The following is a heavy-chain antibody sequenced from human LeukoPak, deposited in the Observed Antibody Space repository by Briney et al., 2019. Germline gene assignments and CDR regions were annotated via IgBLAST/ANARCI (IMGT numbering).Heavy chain of an antibody. CDR1: GYSFTSYW. CDR2: IYPADSDT. J-gene: IGHJ1*01. CDR3: ARGINDEYFQS. V-gene: IGHV5-51*01. D-gene: IGHD2/OR15-2a*01. Sequence: GESLKISCKGSGYSFTSYWIGWVRQMPGKGLEWMGIIYPADSDTRYNPSFQGHVTISADRSASTAYLQWHSLKASDTAIYYCARGINDEYFQSWGQGTLVTVSS.